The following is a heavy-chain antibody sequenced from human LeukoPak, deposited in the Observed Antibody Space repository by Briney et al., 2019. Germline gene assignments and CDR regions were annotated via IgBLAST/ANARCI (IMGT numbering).Heavy chain of an antibody. CDR2: INPNSGGT. V-gene: IGHV1-2*02. CDR1: GYTFTGYY. CDR3: AKGRAESGLRPAFDY. J-gene: IGHJ4*02. D-gene: IGHD5-12*01. Sequence: ASVKVSCKASGYTFTGYYMHWVRQAPGQGLEWMGWINPNSGGTNYAQKFQGRVTMTRDTSISTAYMELSRLRSDDTAVYYCAKGRAESGLRPAFDYWGQGTLVTVSS.